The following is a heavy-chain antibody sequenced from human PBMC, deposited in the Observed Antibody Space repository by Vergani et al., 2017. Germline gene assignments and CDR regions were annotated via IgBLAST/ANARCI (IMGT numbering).Heavy chain of an antibody. CDR3: ARGGIAARPSDYMDV. J-gene: IGHJ6*03. Sequence: QLQLQESGPGLVKPSGTLSLTCSVTGGSFFNSRYYWGWIRQPPGQGLEWIGSIYHSGSTYYNPSLKSRVTISVDTSKIQFSLKLSSVTAADTAVYYCARGGIAARPSDYMDVWGKGTTVTVSS. CDR1: GGSFFNSRYY. D-gene: IGHD6-6*01. CDR2: IYHSGST. V-gene: IGHV4-39*07.